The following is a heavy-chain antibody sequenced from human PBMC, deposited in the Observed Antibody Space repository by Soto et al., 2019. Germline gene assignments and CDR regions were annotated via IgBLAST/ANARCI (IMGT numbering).Heavy chain of an antibody. V-gene: IGHV3-15*01. CDR3: TTEMRHTSGWYAAFDI. D-gene: IGHD6-19*01. CDR1: GFTFTNAW. J-gene: IGHJ3*02. Sequence: EVQLVESGGGLLKPGGSLRLSCTASGFTFTNAWMDWVRQAPGKGLEWVGRIKNNADGGAADYPAPVKGRFIIARDDSKNTLYLQMNSLKTEDTAVYYCTTEMRHTSGWYAAFDIWGQGTMVTVSS. CDR2: IKNNADGGAA.